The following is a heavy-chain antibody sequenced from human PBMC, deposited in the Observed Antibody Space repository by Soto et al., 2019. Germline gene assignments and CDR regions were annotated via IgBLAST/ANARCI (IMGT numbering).Heavy chain of an antibody. CDR3: AREMGNHGSYYYYMDV. CDR1: GGSISSYY. CDR2: IYYSGST. V-gene: IGHV4-59*01. J-gene: IGHJ6*03. Sequence: SETLSLTCTVSGGSISSYYWSWIRQPPGKGLEWIGYIYYSGSTNYNPSLKSRVTISVDTSKNQFSLKLSSVTAADTAVYYCAREMGNHGSYYYYMDVWGKGTTVTVSS. D-gene: IGHD7-27*01.